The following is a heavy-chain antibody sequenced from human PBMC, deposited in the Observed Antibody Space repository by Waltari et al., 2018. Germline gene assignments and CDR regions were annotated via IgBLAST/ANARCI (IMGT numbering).Heavy chain of an antibody. J-gene: IGHJ5*02. CDR3: VKGLVGGYEKGWFDP. CDR2: IYPDDSET. Sequence: EEQLVQSGAEVKKPGESLKISCQASGSSFNTYWNGWVRLMPGKGLEWMGSIYPDDSETTYSPSFGGQVTISADKSLNTAYLHWSSLKASDTAIYYCVKGLVGGYEKGWFDPWGLGTLVTVSS. D-gene: IGHD3-22*01. V-gene: IGHV5-51*01. CDR1: GSSFNTYW.